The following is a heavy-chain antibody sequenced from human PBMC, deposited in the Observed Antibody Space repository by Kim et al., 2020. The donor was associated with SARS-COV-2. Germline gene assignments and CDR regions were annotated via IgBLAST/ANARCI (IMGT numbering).Heavy chain of an antibody. D-gene: IGHD2-21*01. CDR3: ARSVAIMPPGMDV. J-gene: IGHJ6*02. Sequence: ASVKVSCKASGYTFTTYAMQWVRQAPGQGLEWMGWINPTRGNTKYSDTFQGRVTITRDTSARTAYMELNSLRTEDTAVYYCARSVAIMPPGMDVWGQGTTVPVSS. CDR2: INPTRGNT. V-gene: IGHV1-3*01. CDR1: GYTFTTYA.